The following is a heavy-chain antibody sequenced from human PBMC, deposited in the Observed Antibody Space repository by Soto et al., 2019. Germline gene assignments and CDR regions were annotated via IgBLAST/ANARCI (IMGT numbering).Heavy chain of an antibody. CDR1: GFTVSSNY. J-gene: IGHJ6*02. Sequence: GGSLRLSCAASGFTVSSNYMSWVRQAPGKGLEWVSVIYSGGSTYYADSVKGRFTISRDNSKNTLYLQMDSLRAEDTAVYYCARAPYSSSPSYYYYGMDVWGQGTTVTVSS. V-gene: IGHV3-53*01. CDR3: ARAPYSSSPSYYYYGMDV. D-gene: IGHD6-6*01. CDR2: IYSGGST.